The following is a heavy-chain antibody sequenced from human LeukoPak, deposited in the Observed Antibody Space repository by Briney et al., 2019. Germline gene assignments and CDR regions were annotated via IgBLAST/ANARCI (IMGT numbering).Heavy chain of an antibody. D-gene: IGHD2-2*01. J-gene: IGHJ4*02. V-gene: IGHV4-34*01. Sequence: SETLSLTCAVYGGSFSGYYWSWIRQPPGKGLEWIGEINHSGSTNYNPSIKSRVTISVDTSKNQFSLKLSSVTAADTAVYYCARASIVVVPAAHFDYWGQGTLVTVSS. CDR2: INHSGST. CDR1: GGSFSGYY. CDR3: ARASIVVVPAAHFDY.